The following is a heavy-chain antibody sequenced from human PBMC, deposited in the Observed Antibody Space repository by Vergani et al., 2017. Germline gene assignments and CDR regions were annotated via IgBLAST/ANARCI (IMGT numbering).Heavy chain of an antibody. V-gene: IGHV4-39*01. CDR1: GGSISSSSYY. CDR2: IYYSGST. Sequence: QLQLQESGPGLVKPSETLSLTCSVSGGSISSSSYYWGWIRQPPGKGLEWIGSIYYSGSTYYNPSLNGRVTISVHTSKNQYSLKLSAVTAADTAVYYCAGADFRGSTGWILGYFEHWGQGTLVTVSS. J-gene: IGHJ4*02. D-gene: IGHD2-2*01. CDR3: AGADFRGSTGWILGYFEH.